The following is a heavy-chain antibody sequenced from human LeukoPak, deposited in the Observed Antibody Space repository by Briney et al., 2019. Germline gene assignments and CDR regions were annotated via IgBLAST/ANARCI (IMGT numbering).Heavy chain of an antibody. CDR1: GFTFRSYR. CDR2: ISSSSTYI. J-gene: IGHJ6*03. Sequence: GGSLRLSCEASGFTFRSYRMNWARPGPGKGLGWVSSISSSSTYIYYADSVKGRFTISRDNAKNSLYLQMNSLRAEDTAVYYCAKERDRYMDVWGKGTTVTISS. V-gene: IGHV3-21*01. CDR3: AKERDRYMDV.